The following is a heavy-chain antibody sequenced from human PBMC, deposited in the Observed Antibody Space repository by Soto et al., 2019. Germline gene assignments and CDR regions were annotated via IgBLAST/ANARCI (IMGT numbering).Heavy chain of an antibody. D-gene: IGHD5-18*01. V-gene: IGHV3-15*07. CDR3: ITKRGYRDGPPGAFDY. Sequence: GGSLRLSCAASGFIFNNAWMNWVRQAPGKGLEWVGRIKTYTDGGTTDYAAPVKGRFTISRDDSQNTLYLDVNSLRTEDTAVYYCITKRGYRDGPPGAFDYSGHGTLVTVSS. CDR2: IKTYTDGGTT. J-gene: IGHJ4*01. CDR1: GFIFNNAW.